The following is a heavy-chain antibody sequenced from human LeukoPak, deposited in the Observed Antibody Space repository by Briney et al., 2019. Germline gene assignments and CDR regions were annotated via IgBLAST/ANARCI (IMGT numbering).Heavy chain of an antibody. Sequence: GGSLRLSCAASGFTFSSYWMTWVRQAPGKGLEWVANIKEDGSKKNYVDSVKGRFTISRDNAKNSLYLQMNGLRAEDTAVYYCATPLDYYDRSGYHQGGDWGQGTLVTVSS. CDR2: IKEDGSKK. V-gene: IGHV3-7*03. CDR1: GFTFSSYW. CDR3: ATPLDYYDRSGYHQGGD. J-gene: IGHJ4*02. D-gene: IGHD3-22*01.